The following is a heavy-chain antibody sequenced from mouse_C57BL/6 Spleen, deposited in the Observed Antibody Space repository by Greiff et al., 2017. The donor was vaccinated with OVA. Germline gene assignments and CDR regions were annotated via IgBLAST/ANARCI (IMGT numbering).Heavy chain of an antibody. J-gene: IGHJ2*01. V-gene: IGHV5-16*01. CDR3: ARDGDGYSGYFDY. D-gene: IGHD2-3*01. CDR2: INYDGSST. CDR1: GFTFSDYY. Sequence: EVKVEESEGGLVQPGSSMKLSCTASGFTFSDYYMAWVRQVPEKGLEWVANINYDGSSTYYLDSLKSRFIISIDNAKNILYLQMSSLKSEDTATYYCARDGDGYSGYFDYWGQGTTLTVSS.